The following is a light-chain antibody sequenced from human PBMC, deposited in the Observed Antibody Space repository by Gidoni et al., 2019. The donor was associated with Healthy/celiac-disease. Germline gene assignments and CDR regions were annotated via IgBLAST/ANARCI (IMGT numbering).Light chain of an antibody. V-gene: IGKV3-20*01. Sequence: EIVLTQSPGTLSLSPGDRATLSSRASQSVSSSDLAWYQQKPGQSPRLLIYGASSRATGIPDRFSGIGSGTDFTLTISRLEPEDFAVYYCQQYGSSPKLTFGGGTKVEIK. CDR3: QQYGSSPKLT. CDR2: GAS. J-gene: IGKJ4*01. CDR1: QSVSSSD.